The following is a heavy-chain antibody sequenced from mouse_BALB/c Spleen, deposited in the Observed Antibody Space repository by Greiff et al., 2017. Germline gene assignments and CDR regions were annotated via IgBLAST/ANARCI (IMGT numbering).Heavy chain of an antibody. D-gene: IGHD2-2*01. CDR2: IWGDGST. Sequence: QVHVKQSGPGLVAPSQSLSITCTVSGFSLTGYGVNWVRQPPGKGLEWLGMIWGDGSTDYNSALKSRLSISKDNSKSQVFLKMNSLQTDDTARYYCARWLPYEGYAMDYWGQGTSVTVSS. V-gene: IGHV2-6-7*01. CDR1: GFSLTGYG. J-gene: IGHJ4*01. CDR3: ARWLPYEGYAMDY.